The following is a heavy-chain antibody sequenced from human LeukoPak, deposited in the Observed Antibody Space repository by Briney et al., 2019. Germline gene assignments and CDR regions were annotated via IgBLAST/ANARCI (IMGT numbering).Heavy chain of an antibody. CDR3: ARFTIFGVVTELGY. D-gene: IGHD3-3*01. CDR1: GYTFTGYY. J-gene: IGHJ4*02. Sequence: ASVKVSCKASGYTFTGYYMHWVRQAPGQGLEWMGWINPNSGGTNYAQKFQGRVTMTRDTSISTAYMELSRLRPDDTAVYYCARFTIFGVVTELGYWGQGTLVTVSS. V-gene: IGHV1-2*02. CDR2: INPNSGGT.